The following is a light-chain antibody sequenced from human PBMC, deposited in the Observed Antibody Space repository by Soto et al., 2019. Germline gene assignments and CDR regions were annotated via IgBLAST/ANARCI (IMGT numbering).Light chain of an antibody. V-gene: IGLV1-44*01. CDR3: AAWDDNLNGVL. Sequence: QSVLTQTPSASGTPGQRVTISCSGSSSNIGGNTVNWYQQLPGTAPKLLIYDNYERPSGVPDRFSGSKSGTSASLAISGLQSEDEADYYCAAWDDNLNGVLFGGGTKVTVL. J-gene: IGLJ2*01. CDR1: SSNIGGNT. CDR2: DNY.